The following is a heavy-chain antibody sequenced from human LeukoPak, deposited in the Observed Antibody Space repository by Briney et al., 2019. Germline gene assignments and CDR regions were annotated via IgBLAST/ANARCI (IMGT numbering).Heavy chain of an antibody. V-gene: IGHV1-2*06. CDR1: GYTFTGYY. J-gene: IGHJ4*02. CDR2: SNPNSGGT. CDR3: AREGYYDSSGHSGFDY. Sequence: ASVKVSCKASGYTFTGYYMHWVRQAPGQGLGWMGRSNPNSGGTNYAQKFQGRVTMTRDTSISTAYMELSRLRSDDTAVYYCAREGYYDSSGHSGFDYWGQGTLVTVPS. D-gene: IGHD3-22*01.